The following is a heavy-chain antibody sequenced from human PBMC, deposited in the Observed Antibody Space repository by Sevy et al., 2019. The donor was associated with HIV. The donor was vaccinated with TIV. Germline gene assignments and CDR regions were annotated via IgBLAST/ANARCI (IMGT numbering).Heavy chain of an antibody. D-gene: IGHD5-18*01. V-gene: IGHV1-2*02. CDR3: ASPGGYRYGSLLDY. CDR2: INPNSGDT. Sequence: ASVKVSCKASGYTFTDYYMHWVRQAPGQGLEWMAWINPNSGDTNYAQKFHDRVTVTRDMSISTAYMELSSLRSDDTAVYYCASPGGYRYGSLLDYWGQGTLVTVSS. J-gene: IGHJ4*02. CDR1: GYTFTDYY.